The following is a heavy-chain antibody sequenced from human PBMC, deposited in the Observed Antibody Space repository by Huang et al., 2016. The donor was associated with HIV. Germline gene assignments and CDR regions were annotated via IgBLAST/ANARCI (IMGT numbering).Heavy chain of an antibody. V-gene: IGHV4-34*02. CDR2: IKHAGVP. CDR1: GGCFSGYF. D-gene: IGHD3-16*01. CDR3: AREIMISFGGPFDS. J-gene: IGHJ5*01. Sequence: QVQLEQWGAGLLNPSETLSLTCAVYGGCFSGYFWNWIRQSPGKGLEWIGQIKHAGVPDYNPSLKSRATISVDTSKNQFSLKLTSVTAADTAIYYCAREIMISFGGPFDSWGHGNLVSVSS.